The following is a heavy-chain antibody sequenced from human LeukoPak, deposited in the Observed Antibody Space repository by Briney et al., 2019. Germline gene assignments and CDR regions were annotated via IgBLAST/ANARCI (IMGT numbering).Heavy chain of an antibody. V-gene: IGHV4-4*08. CDR2: IYNSGRT. D-gene: IGHD2-8*01. CDR3: ARDGGKPAINGAFDI. Sequence: SETLSLTCTVSGGSIISYYWSWIRQPPGKGLEWMGYIYNSGRTTYHPSLTRRVTISVDTSNNQFSLNLSSVSAADTAVYYCARDGGKPAINGAFDIWGQGTMVTVSA. CDR1: GGSIISYY. J-gene: IGHJ3*02.